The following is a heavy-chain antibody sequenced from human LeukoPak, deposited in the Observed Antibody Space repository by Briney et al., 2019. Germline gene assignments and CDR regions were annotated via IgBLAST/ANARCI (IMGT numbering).Heavy chain of an antibody. CDR1: GFTFNTYT. J-gene: IGHJ4*02. Sequence: GGSLRLSCAASGFTFNTYTINWVRQAPGKGLEWVSSISSSGNYIHYADSVKGRFTISRDTAKNSLFLQMNSLRVEDTAVYYCARDGPSSGWLDYWGQGTLVTVSS. D-gene: IGHD6-19*01. V-gene: IGHV3-21*01. CDR2: ISSSGNYI. CDR3: ARDGPSSGWLDY.